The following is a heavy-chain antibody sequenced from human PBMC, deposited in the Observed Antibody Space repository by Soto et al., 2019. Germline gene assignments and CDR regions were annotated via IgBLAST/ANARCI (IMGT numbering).Heavy chain of an antibody. D-gene: IGHD3-22*01. CDR3: ARVGWYYDSLNNWFDP. CDR1: GGSISSGGYS. V-gene: IGHV4-30-2*01. CDR2: IYHSGST. Sequence: KPSETLSLTCAVSGGSISSGGYSWSWIRQPPGKGLEWIGYIYHSGSTYYNPSLKSRVTISVDRSKNQFSLKLSSVTAADTAVYYCARVGWYYDSLNNWFDPWGQGTLVTVSS. J-gene: IGHJ5*02.